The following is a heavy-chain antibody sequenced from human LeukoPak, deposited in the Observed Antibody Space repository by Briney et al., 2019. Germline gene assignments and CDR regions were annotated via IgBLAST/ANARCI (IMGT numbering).Heavy chain of an antibody. D-gene: IGHD1-1*01. CDR2: IKQDGSEK. V-gene: IGHV3-7*01. Sequence: GGSLRLSCAASGFTFSSTWMSWVRQAPGKGLEWVANIKQDGSEKNYLDSVKGRLTISRDNAKNSLFLQMNNLRDDDTAVYYCARQNNCGSWGQGTLVTVSS. J-gene: IGHJ5*02. CDR1: GFTFSSTW. CDR3: ARQNNCGS.